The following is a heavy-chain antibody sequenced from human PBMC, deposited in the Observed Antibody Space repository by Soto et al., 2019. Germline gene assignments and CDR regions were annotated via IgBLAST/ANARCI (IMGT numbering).Heavy chain of an antibody. Sequence: QVQLQESGPGLVKPSQTLSLTCTVSGGSISSGGYYWSWIRQHPGKGLEWIGYIYYSGSTYYNPSLESRVTLSVDTAKNQFSLKLSSVTAADTAVYYCARESHYYGSGSNYYYYCGMDVWGQGTTVTVSS. CDR3: ARESHYYGSGSNYYYYCGMDV. J-gene: IGHJ6*02. D-gene: IGHD3-10*01. CDR1: GGSISSGGYY. V-gene: IGHV4-31*03. CDR2: IYYSGST.